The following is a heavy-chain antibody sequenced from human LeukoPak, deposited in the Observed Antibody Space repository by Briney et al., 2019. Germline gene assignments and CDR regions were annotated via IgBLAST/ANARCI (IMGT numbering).Heavy chain of an antibody. CDR3: ARPSDGWFGEQFGGMDV. CDR1: GYTFTSYD. V-gene: IGHV1-8*01. Sequence: ASVKVSCKASGYTFTSYDINWVRQATGQGLEWMGWMNPNSGNTGYAQKSQGRVTMTRNTSISTAYMELSSLRSEDTAMYYCARPSDGWFGEQFGGMDVWGQGTTVTVSS. D-gene: IGHD3-10*01. J-gene: IGHJ6*02. CDR2: MNPNSGNT.